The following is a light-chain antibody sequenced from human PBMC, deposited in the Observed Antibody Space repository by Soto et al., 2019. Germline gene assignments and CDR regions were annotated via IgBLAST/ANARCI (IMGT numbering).Light chain of an antibody. Sequence: DIQLTQSPSFLSASVGYRVTITCRASQGISSYLAWYQQKPGKAPKLLIYAASTLQSGVPSRFSGSGSGTEFTLTISSLQPEDFATYYCQQLNSYPLTFGGGIKVEIK. CDR1: QGISSY. J-gene: IGKJ4*01. CDR2: AAS. V-gene: IGKV1-9*01. CDR3: QQLNSYPLT.